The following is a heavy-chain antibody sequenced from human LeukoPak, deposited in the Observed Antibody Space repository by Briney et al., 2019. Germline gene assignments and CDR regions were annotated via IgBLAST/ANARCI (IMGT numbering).Heavy chain of an antibody. Sequence: SETLSLTCTVSGGSISSSSYYWGWLRQPPGKGLEWFGSIYYSGSTYYNPSLKSRVTISVDTSKNQFSLKLSPVTAADTAVYYCASYDFWSGYFDYWGQGTLVTVSS. CDR2: IYYSGST. J-gene: IGHJ4*02. CDR3: ASYDFWSGYFDY. V-gene: IGHV4-39*07. CDR1: GGSISSSSYY. D-gene: IGHD3-3*01.